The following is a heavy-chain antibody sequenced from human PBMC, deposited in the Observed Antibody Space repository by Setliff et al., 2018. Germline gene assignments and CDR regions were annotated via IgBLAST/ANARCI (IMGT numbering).Heavy chain of an antibody. V-gene: IGHV4-38-2*01. Sequence: ETLSLTCAVSGHSISSPYTWGWIRQPPGKGLEWIGTIFDNGSTFYNPSLKSRVTLSLDTSKNQFSLKLSSVTAADTAVYYCASQRLARYFDYWGQGTQVTVSS. J-gene: IGHJ4*01. CDR3: ASQRLARYFDY. CDR2: IFDNGST. CDR1: GHSISSPYT. D-gene: IGHD2-21*01.